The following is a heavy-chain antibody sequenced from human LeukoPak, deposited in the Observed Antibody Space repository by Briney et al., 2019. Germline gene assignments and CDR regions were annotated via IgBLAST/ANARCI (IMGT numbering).Heavy chain of an antibody. Sequence: GGSLRLSCAASGFTFSSYCMHWVRQAPGKGLVWVSRINSDGSSTSYADSVKGRFTISRDNAKNTLYLQMNSLRAEDTALYYCARVQRDDAFDIWGQGTMVTVSS. CDR1: GFTFSSYC. J-gene: IGHJ3*02. CDR2: INSDGSST. V-gene: IGHV3-74*01. CDR3: ARVQRDDAFDI.